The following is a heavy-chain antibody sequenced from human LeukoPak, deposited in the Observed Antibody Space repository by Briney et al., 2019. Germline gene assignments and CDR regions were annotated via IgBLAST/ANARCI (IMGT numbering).Heavy chain of an antibody. V-gene: IGHV3-21*01. J-gene: IGHJ4*02. CDR2: ISSSSSYI. CDR1: GFTFSSYS. Sequence: GGSLRLSCAASGFTFSSYSMNWVRQAPGKGLEWVSSISSSSSYIYYADSVKGRFTISRDNAKNSLYLQMNSLRAEDTAVYYCAKAANYGDYFDYWGQGTLVTVPS. D-gene: IGHD4-17*01. CDR3: AKAANYGDYFDY.